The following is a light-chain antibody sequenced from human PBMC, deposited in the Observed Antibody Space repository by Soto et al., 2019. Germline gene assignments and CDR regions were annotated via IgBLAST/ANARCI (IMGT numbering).Light chain of an antibody. Sequence: ESVVTQSPGTLSLSPGERATLSCRASPSVTNYLAWYQQKPGQPPRLLIYGAFNRAAGIPARFSGSGSGTDFTLTISSLEPEDSAVYYCQQRNIWPPVTFGQGTRLE. CDR3: QQRNIWPPVT. CDR1: PSVTNY. V-gene: IGKV3-11*01. CDR2: GAF. J-gene: IGKJ5*01.